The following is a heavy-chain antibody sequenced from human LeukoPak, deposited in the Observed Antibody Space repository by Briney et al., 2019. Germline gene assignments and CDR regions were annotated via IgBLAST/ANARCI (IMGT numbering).Heavy chain of an antibody. V-gene: IGHV3-23*01. CDR1: GIAFNKNA. J-gene: IGHJ4*02. D-gene: IGHD5-24*01. CDR2: ISHSGGAT. Sequence: GGSLRLSCAAFGIAFNKNAMSWVRQAPGKGLEWVSTISHSGGATHYADSVKGRFTISRDNSKNTVSLQMSSLRVEDTAVYYCANFKGKDGIKDHFDYWGQGTLVTVSS. CDR3: ANFKGKDGIKDHFDY.